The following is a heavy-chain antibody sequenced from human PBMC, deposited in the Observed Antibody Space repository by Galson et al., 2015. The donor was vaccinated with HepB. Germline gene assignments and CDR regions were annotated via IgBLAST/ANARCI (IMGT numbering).Heavy chain of an antibody. J-gene: IGHJ4*02. CDR1: GYRFTSYW. D-gene: IGHD2-2*01. CDR2: IYPGDSDT. V-gene: IGHV5-51*01. Sequence: QSGAEVKKPGESLKISCKGSGYRFTSYWIGWVRQMPGKGLEWMGIIYPGDSDTTYSPSLQGQVTISADKSTSTAYLQWSSLKASDTAMYYCARVLGYCSPTNCHVSFDYWGQGTLVTVSS. CDR3: ARVLGYCSPTNCHVSFDY.